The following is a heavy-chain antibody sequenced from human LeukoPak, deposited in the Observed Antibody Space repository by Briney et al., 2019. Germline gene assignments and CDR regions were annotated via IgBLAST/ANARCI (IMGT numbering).Heavy chain of an antibody. D-gene: IGHD3-10*01. J-gene: IGHJ4*02. V-gene: IGHV6-1*01. CDR2: TYYRSRWGN. Sequence: SQTLSLTCALSGDSVSNNIATWNWVRQSPSRGLEWLGRTYYRSRWGNEYAISVKGRITINPDTSRNQFSLQLNSVTPEDTAVYYCIRDSDDYYWALDFWGQGTPVTVYS. CDR3: IRDSDDYYWALDF. CDR1: GDSVSNNIAT.